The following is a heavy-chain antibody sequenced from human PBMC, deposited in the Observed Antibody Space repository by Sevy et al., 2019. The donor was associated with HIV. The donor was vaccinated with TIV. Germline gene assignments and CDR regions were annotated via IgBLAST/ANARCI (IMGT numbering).Heavy chain of an antibody. CDR1: GFTFSNYA. J-gene: IGHJ4*02. D-gene: IGHD3-22*01. V-gene: IGHV3-33*01. CDR2: IWSDGAYQ. CDR3: ARGGYYYDNAAYYALDS. Sequence: GGSLRLSCAATGFTFSNYAMHWVRQAPGKGLEWVAVIWSDGAYQYHGDSVKGRFTISRDNSKNTLYLQMNNVRVEDTAVYYCARGGYYYDNAAYYALDSWGQGTLVTVSS.